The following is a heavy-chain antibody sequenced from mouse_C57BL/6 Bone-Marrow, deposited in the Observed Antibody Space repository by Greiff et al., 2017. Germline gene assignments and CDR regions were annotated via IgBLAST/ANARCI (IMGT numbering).Heavy chain of an antibody. D-gene: IGHD2-1*01. CDR1: GFTFSSYA. CDR3: TRGGIYYGNYVAFAY. Sequence: EVKLVESGEGLVKPGGSLKLSCAASGFTFSSYAMSWVRQTPEKRLEWVAYISSGGDYIYYADTVKGRFTISRDNARNTLYLQMSSLKSEDTAMYYCTRGGIYYGNYVAFAYWCQGTLVTVSA. J-gene: IGHJ3*01. V-gene: IGHV5-9-1*02. CDR2: ISSGGDYI.